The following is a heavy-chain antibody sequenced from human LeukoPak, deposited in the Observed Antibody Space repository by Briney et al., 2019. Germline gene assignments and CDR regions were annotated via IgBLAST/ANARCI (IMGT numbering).Heavy chain of an antibody. CDR2: INHSGST. D-gene: IGHD3-3*01. Sequence: SETLSLTCAVYGGSFSDYYWNWIRQPPGKGLEWIGGINHSGSTNYNPSLKSRVTISVDTSKNEFSLRLSSVTASDTAVYYCASGWSGFFDSWGQGTLVTVSS. J-gene: IGHJ4*02. V-gene: IGHV4-34*01. CDR3: ASGWSGFFDS. CDR1: GGSFSDYY.